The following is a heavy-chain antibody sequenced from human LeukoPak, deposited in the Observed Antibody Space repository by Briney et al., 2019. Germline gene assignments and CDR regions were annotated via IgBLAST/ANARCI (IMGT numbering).Heavy chain of an antibody. CDR1: TFSFSNYE. V-gene: IGHV3-48*03. D-gene: IGHD6-13*01. J-gene: IGHJ4*02. CDR3: AREPLGSSWYYFDY. CDR2: ISPTGYTI. Sequence: GGSLRLSCAASTFSFSNYEMNWVRQAPGQGLEWVSYISPTGYTIYYADSVKGRFTISRDNSENTLYLQMNSLRDEDTAMFYCAREPLGSSWYYFDYWGQGTLVTVSS.